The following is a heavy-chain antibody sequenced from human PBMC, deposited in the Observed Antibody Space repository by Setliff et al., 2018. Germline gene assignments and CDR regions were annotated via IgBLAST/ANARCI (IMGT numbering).Heavy chain of an antibody. J-gene: IGHJ4*02. Sequence: SETLSLTCTVSGASVSGNSYYWGWTRQPPGKGLEWIASTYYSGNTYYNPSLKSRVTISVDTSKNQFSLKLTSVTAADTAVYYCARAPRYFDPTGSYFDFWGQGTLVTVSS. D-gene: IGHD3-22*01. V-gene: IGHV4-39*07. CDR2: TYYSGNT. CDR1: GASVSGNSYY. CDR3: ARAPRYFDPTGSYFDF.